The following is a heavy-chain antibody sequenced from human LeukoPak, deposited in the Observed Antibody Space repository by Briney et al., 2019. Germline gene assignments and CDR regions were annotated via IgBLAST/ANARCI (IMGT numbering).Heavy chain of an antibody. Sequence: SQTLSLTCTVSGGSISSGHYFWTWIRQPAGKGLEWIGRIYTSGSTNYNPSLKSRVTISLDTSKNQFSLNLNSVTAADTAMYYCARDMDFYMDVWGKGSTVTVSS. CDR1: GGSISSGHYF. D-gene: IGHD3/OR15-3a*01. V-gene: IGHV4-61*02. J-gene: IGHJ6*03. CDR3: ARDMDFYMDV. CDR2: IYTSGST.